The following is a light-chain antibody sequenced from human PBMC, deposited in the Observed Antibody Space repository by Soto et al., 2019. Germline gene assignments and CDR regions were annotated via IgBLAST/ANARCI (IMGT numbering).Light chain of an antibody. V-gene: IGKV1-39*01. CDR3: QQSYTTRWP. J-gene: IGKJ1*01. CDR2: ATS. CDR1: QNICSY. Sequence: DIQMTQAPTSLSASVGDRVTITCRASQNICSYLNWYPQIPGKAPNLLIYATSILQTGVHSRFSGSDTGTDFTLAINGLQPEDFATYCCQQSYTTRWPFGQGTKVEIQ.